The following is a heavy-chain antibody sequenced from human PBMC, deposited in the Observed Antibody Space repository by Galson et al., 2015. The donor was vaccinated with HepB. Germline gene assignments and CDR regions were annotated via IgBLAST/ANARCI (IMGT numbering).Heavy chain of an antibody. CDR1: GYTFTSYY. CDR2: INPSGGST. V-gene: IGHV1-46*01. CDR3: ARDRGYSSGWYRGDAFDI. Sequence: SVKVPCKASGYTFTSYYMHWVRQAPGQGLEWMGIINPSGGSTSYAQKFQGRVTMTRDTSTSTVYMELSSLRSEDTAVYYCARDRGYSSGWYRGDAFDIWGQGTMVTVSS. J-gene: IGHJ3*02. D-gene: IGHD6-19*01.